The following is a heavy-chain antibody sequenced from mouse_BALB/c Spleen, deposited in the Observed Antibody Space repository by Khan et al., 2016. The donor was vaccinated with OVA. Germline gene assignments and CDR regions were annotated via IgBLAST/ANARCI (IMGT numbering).Heavy chain of an antibody. CDR2: IWSGGNT. CDR1: GFSLTTYG. V-gene: IGHV2-2*01. J-gene: IGHJ3*01. Sequence: QVQLKQSGPGLVQPSQSLSITCTVSGFSLTTYGVHWVRQSPGKGLEWLGLIWSGGNTDYNAAFISRLSITKDNSKSQVFFKMNSLQADDIAMYYCAGNSYMYDFTYWGQGTLVTVSA. CDR3: AGNSYMYDFTY. D-gene: IGHD2-14*01.